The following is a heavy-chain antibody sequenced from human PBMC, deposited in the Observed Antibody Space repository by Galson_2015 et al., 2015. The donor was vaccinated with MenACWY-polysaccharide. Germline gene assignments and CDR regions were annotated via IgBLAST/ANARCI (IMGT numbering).Heavy chain of an antibody. J-gene: IGHJ6*02. CDR3: VTGGSFRNYPGSMDV. CDR2: ISYDGSNK. D-gene: IGHD1-7*01. V-gene: IGHV3-30-3*01. Sequence: SLRLSCAASGFTFSSWTVHWVRQAPGKGLEWVTIISYDGSNKYYANSVRGRFTISRDNSKNTLSLQMSSLRTEDTAVYYCVTGGSFRNYPGSMDVWGQGTTVTVSS. CDR1: GFTFSSWT.